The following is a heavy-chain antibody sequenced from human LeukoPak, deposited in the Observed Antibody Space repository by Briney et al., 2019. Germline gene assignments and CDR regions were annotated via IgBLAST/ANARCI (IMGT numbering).Heavy chain of an antibody. J-gene: IGHJ4*02. CDR1: GYTLTELS. CDR2: FYPEDGET. Sequence: ASVTVSCKVSGYTLTELSMHWVRQAPGKGLEWMGGFYPEDGETIYAQKFQGRVTMTEDTSTDTAYMELSSLRSEDTAVYYCATDRYSSSWYYFDYWGQGTLVTVSS. CDR3: ATDRYSSSWYYFDY. D-gene: IGHD6-13*01. V-gene: IGHV1-24*01.